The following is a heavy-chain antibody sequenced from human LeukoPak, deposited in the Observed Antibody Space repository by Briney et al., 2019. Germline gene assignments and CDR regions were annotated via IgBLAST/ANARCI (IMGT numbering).Heavy chain of an antibody. J-gene: IGHJ4*02. CDR1: GFTFSNYW. CDR3: ARQEYSYGQYYFDY. D-gene: IGHD5-18*01. Sequence: GGSLRLSCAASGFTFSNYWMSWVRQAPGKGLEWVANIKQDGSEEYYVDSVKGRFTISRDNAKNSLYLQMNSLRAEDTAVYYCARQEYSYGQYYFDYWGQGTLVTVSS. CDR2: IKQDGSEE. V-gene: IGHV3-7*03.